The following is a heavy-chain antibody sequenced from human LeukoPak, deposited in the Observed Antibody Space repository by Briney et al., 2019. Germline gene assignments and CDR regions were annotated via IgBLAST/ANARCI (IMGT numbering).Heavy chain of an antibody. D-gene: IGHD3-16*02. CDR1: GGSISSYY. Sequence: NPSETLSRTCTVSGGSISSYYWSWIRQPPGKGLEWIGYISYSGSTNYNPSLKSRVTISVDTSKNQFSLKLSSVTAADTAVYYCAKYVWGSYPTFEDYWGQGTLVTVSS. V-gene: IGHV4-59*01. J-gene: IGHJ4*02. CDR3: AKYVWGSYPTFEDY. CDR2: ISYSGST.